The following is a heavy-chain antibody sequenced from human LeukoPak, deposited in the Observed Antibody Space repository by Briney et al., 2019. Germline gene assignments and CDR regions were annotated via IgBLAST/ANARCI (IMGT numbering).Heavy chain of an antibody. CDR1: GGSFSGYY. V-gene: IGHV4-34*01. CDR2: INHSGST. CDR3: ARFLYDSSGYYWTY. Sequence: SETLSLTCAVYGGSFSGYYWSWIRQPPGKGLEWIGEINHSGSTNYNPSLKSRATISVDTSKNQFSLKLSSVTAADTAVYYCARFLYDSSGYYWTYWGQGTLVTVSS. D-gene: IGHD3-22*01. J-gene: IGHJ4*02.